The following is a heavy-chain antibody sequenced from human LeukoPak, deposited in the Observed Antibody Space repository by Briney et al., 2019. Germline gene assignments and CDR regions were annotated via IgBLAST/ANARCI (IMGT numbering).Heavy chain of an antibody. D-gene: IGHD1-20*01. J-gene: IGHJ6*02. Sequence: GGSLRLSCAASGFTFSSYAMSWVRQAPGKGLEWVSAISGGGGTTHYADSVKGRFTISRDNSKNTLYLQMDSLRAEDTAVYYCTRGMSMRLYPSLSITGTLYYYYGMDVWGQGTTVTVSS. CDR3: TRGMSMRLYPSLSITGTLYYYYGMDV. V-gene: IGHV3-23*01. CDR1: GFTFSSYA. CDR2: ISGGGGTT.